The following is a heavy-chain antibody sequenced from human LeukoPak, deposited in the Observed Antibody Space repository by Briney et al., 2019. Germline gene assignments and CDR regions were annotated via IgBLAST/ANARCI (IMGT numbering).Heavy chain of an antibody. Sequence: GGSLRLSCAASGFTFSIYAMSWVRQAPGKGLEWVSVINSNGGTTFYANSVKGRFTISRDNSKNTLYLQMNSLRAEDTAVYYCARVTVATTGEFDYWGQGTLVTVSS. CDR1: GFTFSIYA. CDR3: ARVTVATTGEFDY. D-gene: IGHD5-12*01. CDR2: INSNGGTT. J-gene: IGHJ4*02. V-gene: IGHV3-23*01.